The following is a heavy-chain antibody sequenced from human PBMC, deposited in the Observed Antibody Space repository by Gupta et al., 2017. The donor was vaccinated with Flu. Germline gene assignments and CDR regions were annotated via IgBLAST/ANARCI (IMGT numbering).Heavy chain of an antibody. D-gene: IGHD6-13*01. J-gene: IGHJ4*02. CDR2: VGAGGDRT. Sequence: EVQLLESGGGVVQPGESLRLSCVVSGLTFSDYAMNWVRQAPGKGLEWLATVGAGGDRTYYADSVMGRFTISRDNSKNTIYRQMNSLTGDDTAVYYCAKDRSGNPAIDYWGQGALGTVSA. CDR1: GLTFSDYA. V-gene: IGHV3-23*01. CDR3: AKDRSGNPAIDY.